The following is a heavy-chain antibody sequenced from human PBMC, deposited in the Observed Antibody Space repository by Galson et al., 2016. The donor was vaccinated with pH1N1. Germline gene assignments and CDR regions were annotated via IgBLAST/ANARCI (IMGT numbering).Heavy chain of an antibody. CDR3: ARDLGVVPAATSWFDP. D-gene: IGHD2-2*01. CDR2: IIPLFGTT. J-gene: IGHJ5*02. CDR1: GGTFGSYG. Sequence: SVKVSCKASGGTFGSYGISWVRQAPGQGLEWMGGIIPLFGTTNYAQKFRGRVTITADESTSTAYMESSSLRYEDTAVYYCARDLGVVPAATSWFDPWGQGTLVSVSS. V-gene: IGHV1-69*13.